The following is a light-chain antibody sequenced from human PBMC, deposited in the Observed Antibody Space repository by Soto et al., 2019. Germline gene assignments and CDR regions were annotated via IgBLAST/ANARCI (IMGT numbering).Light chain of an antibody. CDR2: WAS. Sequence: DIVVTQPPASLAVSLGERATINCKTSQTLLFGSNNKNYLAWYQQKPGQPPKLLIYWASTRESGVPDRFSGSGSGTDFTLTISSLQAEDVAVYYCQQYYSTPPWTFGQGTKVDIK. CDR3: QQYYSTPPWT. J-gene: IGKJ1*01. CDR1: QTLLFGSNNKNY. V-gene: IGKV4-1*01.